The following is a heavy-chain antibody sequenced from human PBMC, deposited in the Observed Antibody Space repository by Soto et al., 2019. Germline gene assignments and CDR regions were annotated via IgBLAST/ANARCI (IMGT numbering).Heavy chain of an antibody. J-gene: IGHJ6*02. V-gene: IGHV1-69*13. CDR2: IIPISGTT. CDR1: GGTFGTHA. CDR3: ARGYCSGGNCYSGMDV. D-gene: IGHD2-15*01. Sequence: SVKVSCKASGGTFGTHAIIWVRQAPGHGLEWMGGIIPISGTTYYTQKFQGRVTITADEPTSTAFMELSSLKSEDTAVFYCARGYCSGGNCYSGMDVWGQGTMVTVSS.